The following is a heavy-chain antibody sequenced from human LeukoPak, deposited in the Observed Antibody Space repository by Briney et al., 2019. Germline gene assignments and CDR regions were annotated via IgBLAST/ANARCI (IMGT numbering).Heavy chain of an antibody. V-gene: IGHV2-5*02. CDR1: GFSLSTSGVG. CDR3: AHRSYGDYVYGEYFDS. J-gene: IGHJ4*02. D-gene: IGHD4-17*01. CDR2: IYWDDDK. Sequence: SGPTLVKPTQTLTLTCTFSGFSLSTSGVGVGWIRQPPGKALQWLALIYWDDDKRYSPSLKSRLTITKDTSKNQVVLTMTNMDPVDTATYYYAHRSYGDYVYGEYFDSWGQGTLVTVSS.